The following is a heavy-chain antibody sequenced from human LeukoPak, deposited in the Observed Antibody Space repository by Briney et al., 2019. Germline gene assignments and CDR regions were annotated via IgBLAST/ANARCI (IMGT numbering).Heavy chain of an antibody. D-gene: IGHD3-22*01. V-gene: IGHV4-38-2*02. J-gene: IGHJ5*02. Sequence: SETLSLTCTVSGDSISSGYYWGWIRQPPGRGLEWIGSIHHSGSSYYNPSLKSRVTISVDTSKNQFSLKLSSVTAADTAVHYCARCYDGSGSPRFDPWGQGTLVTASS. CDR3: ARCYDGSGSPRFDP. CDR1: GDSISSGYY. CDR2: IHHSGSS.